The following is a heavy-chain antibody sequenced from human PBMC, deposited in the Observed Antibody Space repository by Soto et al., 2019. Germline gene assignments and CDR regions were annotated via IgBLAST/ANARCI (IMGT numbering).Heavy chain of an antibody. CDR3: ARDRSYYDILTGLYGMDV. V-gene: IGHV3-7*01. J-gene: IGHJ6*02. Sequence: GGSLRLSCAASGFTFSSYWMSWVRQAPGKGLEWVANIKQDGSEKYDVDSVKGRFTISGDNAKNSLYLQMNSLRAEDTAVYYCARDRSYYDILTGLYGMDVWGQGTTVTVSS. D-gene: IGHD3-9*01. CDR2: IKQDGSEK. CDR1: GFTFSSYW.